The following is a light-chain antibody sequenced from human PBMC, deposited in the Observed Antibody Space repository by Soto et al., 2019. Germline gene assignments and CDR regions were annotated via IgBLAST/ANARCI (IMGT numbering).Light chain of an antibody. Sequence: QSVLTQSPSASASLGASVKFTCTLSSGHSSYAIAWHQQQPEKGPRHLMKLNSDGSHSKGDGIPDRFSGSSSGAERYLTISSLQSEDEADYYCQTWGTGIWVFGGGTKVTVL. CDR3: QTWGTGIWV. J-gene: IGLJ3*02. CDR1: SGHSSYA. CDR2: LNSDGSH. V-gene: IGLV4-69*01.